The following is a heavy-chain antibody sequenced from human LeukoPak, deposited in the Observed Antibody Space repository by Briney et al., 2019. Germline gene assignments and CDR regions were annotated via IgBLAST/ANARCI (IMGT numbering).Heavy chain of an antibody. CDR3: ARERVTTTSFDY. CDR2: IKQDGGAK. J-gene: IGHJ4*02. Sequence: GGSLRLSCAASGFTYTNYWMNWLRQAPGKGLEWVANIKQDGGAKNYVDSVKGRFTISRDNAKNSLYLQMNNLRVEDTAVYYCARERVTTTSFDYWGQGVLVTVSS. CDR1: GFTYTNYW. D-gene: IGHD2/OR15-2a*01. V-gene: IGHV3-7*01.